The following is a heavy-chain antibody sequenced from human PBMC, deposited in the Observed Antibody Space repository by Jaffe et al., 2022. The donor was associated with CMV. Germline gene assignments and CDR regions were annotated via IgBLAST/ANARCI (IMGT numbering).Heavy chain of an antibody. Sequence: EVQLVESGGGLVQPGGSLRLSCAASGFTFSSYEMNWVRQAPGKGLEWVSYISSSGSTIYYADSVKGRFTISRDNAKNSLYLQMNSLRAEDTAVYYCARDLGCYGSGSYCRNPDYFDYWGQGTLVTVSS. CDR3: ARDLGCYGSGSYCRNPDYFDY. J-gene: IGHJ4*02. V-gene: IGHV3-48*03. CDR1: GFTFSSYE. CDR2: ISSSGSTI. D-gene: IGHD3-10*01.